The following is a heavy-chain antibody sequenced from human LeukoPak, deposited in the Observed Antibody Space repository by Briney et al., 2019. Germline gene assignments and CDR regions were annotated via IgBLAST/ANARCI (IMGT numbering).Heavy chain of an antibody. CDR2: MNPNSGNT. CDR1: GYTFTSYD. D-gene: IGHD1-26*01. J-gene: IGHJ6*02. CDR3: ARATSLYRIVGATSTVYGMDV. V-gene: IGHV1-8*01. Sequence: ASVKVSCKASGYTFTSYDINWVRQATGQGLEWMGWMNPNSGNTGYAQKFQGRVTMTRNTSISTAYMELSSLRSEDTAVYYCARATSLYRIVGATSTVYGMDVWGQGTTVTVS.